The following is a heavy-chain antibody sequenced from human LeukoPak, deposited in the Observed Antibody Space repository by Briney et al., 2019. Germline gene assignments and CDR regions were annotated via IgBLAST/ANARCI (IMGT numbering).Heavy chain of an antibody. Sequence: GGSLRLSCAASGFTFDDYVMSRVRQAPGKGLEWVSAISGSGGSTYYADSVKGRFTISRDNSKNTLYLQMNSLRAEDTAVYYCAKDYYYGSGSYQADYWGQGTLVTVSS. D-gene: IGHD3-10*01. J-gene: IGHJ4*02. CDR1: GFTFDDYV. V-gene: IGHV3-23*01. CDR2: ISGSGGST. CDR3: AKDYYYGSGSYQADY.